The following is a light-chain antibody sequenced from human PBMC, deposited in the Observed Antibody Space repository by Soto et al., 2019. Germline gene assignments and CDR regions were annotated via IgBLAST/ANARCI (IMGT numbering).Light chain of an antibody. CDR1: QTISSW. CDR2: KAS. CDR3: LQEYSYPLI. J-gene: IGKJ4*01. V-gene: IGKV1-5*03. Sequence: QVTKSAATLSGTVGDRVTITGRASQTISSWLAWYQQKPGKAPKLLIYKASTLKSGVPSRFSGSGSGTDFTLTISSLQPEDVGTYYCLQEYSYPLIFGGGTKVDI.